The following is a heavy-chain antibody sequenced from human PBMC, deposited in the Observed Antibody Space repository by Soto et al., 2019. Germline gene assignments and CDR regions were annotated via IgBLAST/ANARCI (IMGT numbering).Heavy chain of an antibody. CDR1: GGAFSSVA. D-gene: IGHD3-3*01. V-gene: IGHV1-69*06. CDR2: IIPIFGTA. J-gene: IGHJ4*01. CDR3: ARARAITIFGVDIRTRYYFGD. Sequence: GSPVKFDTTPSGGAFSSVANSMVREAPGPGLEWPGGIIPIFGTANYAQMFQGRVTITADKSTSTAYMELSSLRSEDTAVYYCARARAITIFGVDIRTRYYFGDW.